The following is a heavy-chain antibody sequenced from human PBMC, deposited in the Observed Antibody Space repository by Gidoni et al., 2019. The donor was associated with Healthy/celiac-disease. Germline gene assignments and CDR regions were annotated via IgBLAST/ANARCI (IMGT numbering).Heavy chain of an antibody. CDR2: IIPILGTA. V-gene: IGHV1-69*01. CDR3: ALTVTTRGVFDY. Sequence: QVQLVQSGAEVKKPGCSVKVSCKASGGTFSSYAISWVRQAPGQGLEWMGGIIPILGTANYAQKFQGRVTITADESTSTAYMELSSLRSEDTAVYYCALTVTTRGVFDYWGQGTLVTVSS. D-gene: IGHD4-17*01. CDR1: GGTFSSYA. J-gene: IGHJ4*02.